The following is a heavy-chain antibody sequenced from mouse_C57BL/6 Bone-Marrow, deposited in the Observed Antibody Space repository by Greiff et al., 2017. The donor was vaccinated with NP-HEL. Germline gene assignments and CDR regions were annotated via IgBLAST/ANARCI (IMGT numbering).Heavy chain of an antibody. CDR1: GFTFSSYA. V-gene: IGHV5-4*03. CDR2: ISDGGSYT. Sequence: EVKVVESGGGLVKPGGSLKLSCAASGFTFSSYAMSWVRQTPEKRLEWVATISDGGSYTYYPDNVKGRFTISRDNAKNNLYLQMSHLKSEDTAMYYCARGYKETWFDYWGQGTLVTVSA. CDR3: ARGYKETWFDY. D-gene: IGHD1-3*01. J-gene: IGHJ3*01.